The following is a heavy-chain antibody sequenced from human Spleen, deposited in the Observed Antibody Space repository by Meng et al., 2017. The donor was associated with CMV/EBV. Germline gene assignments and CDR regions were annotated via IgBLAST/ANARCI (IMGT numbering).Heavy chain of an antibody. J-gene: IGHJ4*02. V-gene: IGHV1-2*02. CDR1: GYTFTSYG. CDR2: IHPHRGDT. Sequence: ASVKVSCKASGYTFTSYGISWVRQAPGQGLEWMGWIHPHRGDTNYAQQFQGRVTLTRDTSINTGYMELTRLTSEDTAVYYCARDNNWGPDYWGQGTLVTVSS. D-gene: IGHD7-27*01. CDR3: ARDNNWGPDY.